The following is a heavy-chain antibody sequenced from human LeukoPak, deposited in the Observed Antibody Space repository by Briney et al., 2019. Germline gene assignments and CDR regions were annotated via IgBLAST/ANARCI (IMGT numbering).Heavy chain of an antibody. D-gene: IGHD2-2*01. V-gene: IGHV1-8*01. CDR2: MNLNSGSK. CDR3: ARGPYCSSTSCYKGNWFDP. Sequence: ASVKVSCKASGYTFTNHDINWVRQAPGQGLEWVAWMNLNSGSKGYSQKLQGRVTLTRNTSTDTAYLQLSSLRSEDTAVYYCARGPYCSSTSCYKGNWFDPWGQGTLVTVSS. J-gene: IGHJ5*02. CDR1: GYTFTNHD.